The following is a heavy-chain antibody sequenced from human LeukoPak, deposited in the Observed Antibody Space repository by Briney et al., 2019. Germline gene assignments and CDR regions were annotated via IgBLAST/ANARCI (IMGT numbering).Heavy chain of an antibody. D-gene: IGHD1-26*01. CDR1: GFTFSNYA. V-gene: IGHV3-23*01. J-gene: IGHJ4*02. CDR2: ISGSGGST. CDR3: AKSGHSGSHYYFDY. Sequence: GGSLRLSCAVSGFTFSNYAMSWVRQAPGKGLEWVSAISGSGGSTYYADSVKGRFTISRDNSKNTVHLQMNSLRAEDTAVYYCAKSGHSGSHYYFDYWGQGTLVTVSS.